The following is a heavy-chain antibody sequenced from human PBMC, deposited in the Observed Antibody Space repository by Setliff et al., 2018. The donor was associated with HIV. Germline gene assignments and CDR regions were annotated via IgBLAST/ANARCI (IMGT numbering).Heavy chain of an antibody. V-gene: IGHV1-69*13. J-gene: IGHJ5*02. D-gene: IGHD5-12*01. CDR1: GGTFSSYA. Sequence: SVKVSCKASGGTFSSYAISWVRQAPGQGLEWMGGIIPIFGTANYAQKFQGRVTVTADGSTSTAYMELSSLRFEDTATYYCARDQATGYEKVWFSWIDPWGQGTLVTVSS. CDR3: ARDQATGYEKVWFSWIDP. CDR2: IIPIFGTA.